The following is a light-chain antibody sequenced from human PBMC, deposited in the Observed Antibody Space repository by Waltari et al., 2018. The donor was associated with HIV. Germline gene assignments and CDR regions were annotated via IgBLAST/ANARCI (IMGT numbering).Light chain of an antibody. Sequence: HSALTQPASVSGSPGQSITIPCTGTSNDVGGFDLVSWYQHHPGKAPKLIIFEVNKRPSGVSNRFSGSKSGNTASLTISGLQTEDETDYYCCSYARSRSLLFSGGTKLTVL. CDR2: EVN. CDR3: CSYARSRSLL. V-gene: IGLV2-23*02. CDR1: SNDVGGFDL. J-gene: IGLJ2*01.